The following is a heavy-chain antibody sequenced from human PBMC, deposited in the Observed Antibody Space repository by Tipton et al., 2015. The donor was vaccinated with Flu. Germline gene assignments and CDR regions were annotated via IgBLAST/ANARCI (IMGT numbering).Heavy chain of an antibody. J-gene: IGHJ4*02. CDR2: IQYDGSNK. D-gene: IGHD2-15*01. Sequence: SLRLSCAASGFTFSNYDIHWVRQAPGKGLEWVSFIQYDGSNKYYADSVKGRFTISRDNSKHTLYLQMNSLRAEDTAVYYCTRARGGSCSGGSCYSNYFDSWGQGEPVTASS. CDR1: GFTFSNYD. CDR3: TRARGGSCSGGSCYSNYFDS. V-gene: IGHV3-30*19.